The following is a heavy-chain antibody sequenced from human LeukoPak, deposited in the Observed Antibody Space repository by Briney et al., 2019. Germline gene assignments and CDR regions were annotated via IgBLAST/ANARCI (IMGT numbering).Heavy chain of an antibody. Sequence: ASVKVSCKVSGDTVTGFSMHWVRQAPGHGLEWMGGFDPEDGARIFAQKFQGRVTMTEDTSTDTAYMDLSSLRPEDTAVYYCATGYTYDYSLYWGQGTLVTVSS. V-gene: IGHV1-24*01. D-gene: IGHD5-18*01. J-gene: IGHJ4*02. CDR2: FDPEDGAR. CDR1: GDTVTGFS. CDR3: ATGYTYDYSLY.